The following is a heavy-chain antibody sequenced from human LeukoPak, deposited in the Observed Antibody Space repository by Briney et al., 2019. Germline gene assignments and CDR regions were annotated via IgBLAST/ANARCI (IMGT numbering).Heavy chain of an antibody. CDR3: ARDPNSYFYGLDV. CDR2: VSSSGGAT. V-gene: IGHV3-48*03. Sequence: GGSLRLSCAASGFTLRTYEMTWVRQAPGKGLEWISFVSSSGGATFYADSVKGRFTVSRDNAENSVYLQMNSLRAEDTAIYYCARDPNSYFYGLDVWAKGPRSPSP. J-gene: IGHJ6*02. CDR1: GFTLRTYE.